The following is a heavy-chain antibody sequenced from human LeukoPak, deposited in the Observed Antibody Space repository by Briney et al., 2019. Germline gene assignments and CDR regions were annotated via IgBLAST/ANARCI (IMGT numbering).Heavy chain of an antibody. Sequence: GGSLRLSCAASGFTFSSYWMSWVRQAPGKGLEWVANIKQDGSEKYYVDSVEGRFTISRGNAKNSLYLQMNSLRAEDTAVYYCASTYVVVTAVHDAFHIWGQGTMVTVSS. CDR1: GFTFSSYW. CDR2: IKQDGSEK. D-gene: IGHD2-21*02. V-gene: IGHV3-7*01. CDR3: ASTYVVVTAVHDAFHI. J-gene: IGHJ3*02.